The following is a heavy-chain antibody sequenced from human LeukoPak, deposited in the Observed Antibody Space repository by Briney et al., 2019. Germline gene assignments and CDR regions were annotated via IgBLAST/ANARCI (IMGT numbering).Heavy chain of an antibody. CDR3: ARGETEETGTRPDAFDI. CDR2: INPNSGDT. J-gene: IGHJ3*02. V-gene: IGHV1-2*02. CDR1: VYTFTGYY. Sequence: ASVPVSFMSSVYTFTGYYMHWVRQAPGQGLEWMGWINPNSGDTKYAQKFQGRVTMTRDTSISTAYMELTRLRSDDSAVYYCARGETEETGTRPDAFDIWGQGTMVTVSS. D-gene: IGHD6-13*01.